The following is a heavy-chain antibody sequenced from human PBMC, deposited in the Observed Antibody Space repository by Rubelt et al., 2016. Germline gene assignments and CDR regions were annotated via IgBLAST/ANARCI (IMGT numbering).Heavy chain of an antibody. J-gene: IGHJ5*02. CDR3: ANNRGITIVGVAELDWFDP. V-gene: IGHV3-23*04. CDR2: ISSSGGST. CDR1: GFTFSSYA. D-gene: IGHD3-3*01. Sequence: EVQLVESGGGLVQPGGSLRLSCAASGFTFSSYAMSWVRQAPGKGLEWVSAISSSGGSTYYAVSVKGRFTISRDNSKNTLYLQMNILRAEDTAVYYCANNRGITIVGVAELDWFDPWGQGTLVTVSS.